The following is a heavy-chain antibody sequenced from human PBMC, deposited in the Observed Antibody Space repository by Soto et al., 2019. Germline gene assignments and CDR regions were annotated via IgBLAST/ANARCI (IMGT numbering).Heavy chain of an antibody. Sequence: QVQLVQSGAEVKKPGASVKVSCKASGYTFSSYGISWVRQAPGQGLEWMGWISAYNGNTNYAQKLQGRVTMTTDTSTSTAYMELRSLRSDDTAVYYCASSYCGGDCSVLYYYYGMDVWGQGTTVTDSS. CDR3: ASSYCGGDCSVLYYYYGMDV. J-gene: IGHJ6*02. CDR2: ISAYNGNT. CDR1: GYTFSSYG. D-gene: IGHD2-21*02. V-gene: IGHV1-18*01.